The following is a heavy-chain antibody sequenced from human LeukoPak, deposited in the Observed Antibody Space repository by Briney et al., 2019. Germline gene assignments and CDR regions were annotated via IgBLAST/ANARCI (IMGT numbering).Heavy chain of an antibody. D-gene: IGHD2-21*02. CDR1: GGSTGSDY. CDR3: ARLVTPGDYFDY. J-gene: IGHJ4*02. Sequence: SETLSLTCSVSGGSTGSDYWSWIRQPPGKGLEWIGYIYYSGSTNYNPSLKSRVTISVDTSKNQFFLKLSSVTAADTAVYYCARLVTPGDYFDYWGQGTLVTVSS. CDR2: IYYSGST. V-gene: IGHV4-59*08.